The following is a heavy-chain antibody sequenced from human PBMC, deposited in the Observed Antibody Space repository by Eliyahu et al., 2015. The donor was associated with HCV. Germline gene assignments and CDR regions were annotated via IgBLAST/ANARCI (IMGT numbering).Heavy chain of an antibody. J-gene: IGHJ5*02. D-gene: IGHD1-26*01. CDR1: GDSISSSSYY. Sequence: QLQLQESGPGLVKPSETLSLTCTVSGDSISSSSYYWGWIRQPPGKGLEWIGSIHSSGATYYNPSLKSRVTISEDTSKNQFSLRLSSVTATDTAVYHCARHDMVGTTNWFGPWGQGTLVTVSS. CDR2: IHSSGAT. CDR3: ARHDMVGTTNWFGP. V-gene: IGHV4-39*01.